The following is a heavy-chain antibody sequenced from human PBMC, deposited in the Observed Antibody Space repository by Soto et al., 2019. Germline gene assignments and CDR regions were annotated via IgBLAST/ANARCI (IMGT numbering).Heavy chain of an antibody. Sequence: QVQLVQSGAEVKKPGSSVKVSCKASGGTFSSYAITWVRQAPGQGLEWMGGIIPIFGTANYAQKFQGRVTITADESTSTAYMELSSVRSEATAVYYYAKDEVDCSSTICARPPYYYYGMDVWGQGTTVTVSS. CDR2: IIPIFGTA. V-gene: IGHV1-69*01. J-gene: IGHJ6*02. CDR1: GGTFSSYA. D-gene: IGHD2-2*01. CDR3: AKDEVDCSSTICARPPYYYYGMDV.